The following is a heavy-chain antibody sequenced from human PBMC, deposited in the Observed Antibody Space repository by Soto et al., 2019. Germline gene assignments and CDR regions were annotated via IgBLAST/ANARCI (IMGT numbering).Heavy chain of an antibody. J-gene: IGHJ4*02. D-gene: IGHD3-22*01. CDR2: ISYDGSNK. V-gene: IGHV3-30*18. CDR3: AKDSGEAMIVVADFDY. CDR1: GFTFSSYG. Sequence: GGSLRLSCAASGFTFSSYGMHWVRQAPGKGLEWVAVISYDGSNKYYADSVKGRFTISRDNSKNTLYLQMNSLRAEDTAVYYCAKDSGEAMIVVADFDYWGQGTLVTVSS.